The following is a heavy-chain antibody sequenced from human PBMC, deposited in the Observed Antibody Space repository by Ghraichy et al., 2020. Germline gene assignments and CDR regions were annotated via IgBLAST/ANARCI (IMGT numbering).Heavy chain of an antibody. V-gene: IGHV4-39*01. Sequence: SETLPLTCTVSGGSISSSSYYWGWIRQPPGKGLEWIGSIYYSGSTYYNPSLKSRVTISVDTSKNQFSLKLSSVTAADTAVYYCARQIVDTAMVMIRDNWFDPWGQGTLVTVSS. CDR1: GGSISSSSYY. CDR3: ARQIVDTAMVMIRDNWFDP. J-gene: IGHJ5*02. D-gene: IGHD5-18*01. CDR2: IYYSGST.